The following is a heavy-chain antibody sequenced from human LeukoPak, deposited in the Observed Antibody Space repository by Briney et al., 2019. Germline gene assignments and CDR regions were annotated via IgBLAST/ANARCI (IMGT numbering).Heavy chain of an antibody. CDR1: GYSISSSNW. CDR3: ARKKTGDLGNWYFDL. D-gene: IGHD7-27*01. CDR2: IYYSGSI. J-gene: IGHJ2*01. Sequence: PSETLSLTCAVSGYSISSSNWWGWIRQPPGKGLEWIGDIYYSGSIYYNPSLKSRVTMSVDTSKNQFSLKLSSVTAADTAVYYCARKKTGDLGNWYFDLWGRGTLVTVSS. V-gene: IGHV4-28*05.